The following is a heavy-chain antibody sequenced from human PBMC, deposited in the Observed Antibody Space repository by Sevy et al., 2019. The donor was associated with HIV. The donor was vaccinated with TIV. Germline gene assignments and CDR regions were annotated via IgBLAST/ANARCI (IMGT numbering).Heavy chain of an antibody. V-gene: IGHV1-18*01. CDR3: ARDDCSSLSCHGSLLY. J-gene: IGHJ4*02. CDR2: ISTLNVNT. CDR1: GYSFTSYG. Sequence: ASVKVSCKAPGYSFTSYGISWVRQAPGQGLEWMGWISTLNVNTNNAQKFQGRVTMTTDTSTSTAYMELRSLRSDDTAVYYCARDDCSSLSCHGSLLYWGQGTLVTVSS. D-gene: IGHD2-2*01.